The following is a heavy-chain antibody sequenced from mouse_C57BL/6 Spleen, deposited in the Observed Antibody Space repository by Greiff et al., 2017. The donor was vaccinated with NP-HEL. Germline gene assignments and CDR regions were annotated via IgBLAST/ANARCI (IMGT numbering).Heavy chain of an antibody. CDR2: INPNNGGT. CDR3: ARGRGGYFDY. D-gene: IGHD6-1*01. CDR1: GYTFTDYY. J-gene: IGHJ2*01. Sequence: VQLQQSGPELVKPGASVKISCKASGYTFTDYYMNWVKQSHGKSLEWIGDINPNNGGTSYNQKFKGKATLTVDKSSSTAYMELRSLTSEDSAVYYCARGRGGYFDYWGQGTTLTVSS. V-gene: IGHV1-26*01.